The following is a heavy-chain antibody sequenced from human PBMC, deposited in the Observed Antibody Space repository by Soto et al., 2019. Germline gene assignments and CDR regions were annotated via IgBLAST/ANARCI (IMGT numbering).Heavy chain of an antibody. V-gene: IGHV1-8*01. CDR3: AVEGIAAAGTGFYYYYGMDV. Sequence: GVGQATEKGIEWMGWMNPNSGNTGYAQKFQGRVTMTRNTSISTAYMELSSLRSEDTAVYYCAVEGIAAAGTGFYYYYGMDVWGQGTTVTVSS. CDR2: MNPNSGNT. D-gene: IGHD6-13*01. J-gene: IGHJ6*02.